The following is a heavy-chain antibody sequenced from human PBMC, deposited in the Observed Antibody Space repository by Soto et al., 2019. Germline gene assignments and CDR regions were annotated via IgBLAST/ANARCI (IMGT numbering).Heavy chain of an antibody. Sequence: QMQVVQSGPEVKKPGTSVKVSCKTSGFTFSNSAVQWVRQARGQRLEWMGWIVVGNGNTNYAQKFRERVSITRDMSTRTAHMEVSSLTSEDTAVYYCAAELYSGGSCCSFDIWGQGTMVTVSS. CDR3: AAELYSGGSCCSFDI. CDR1: GFTFSNSA. D-gene: IGHD2-15*01. J-gene: IGHJ3*02. V-gene: IGHV1-58*01. CDR2: IVVGNGNT.